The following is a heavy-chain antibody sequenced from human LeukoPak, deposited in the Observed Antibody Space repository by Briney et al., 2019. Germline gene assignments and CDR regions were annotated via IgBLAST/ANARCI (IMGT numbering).Heavy chain of an antibody. CDR1: GASISSGSHY. Sequence: SETLSLTCTVCGASISSGSHYWSWIRQPAGKALEWFGRIYTSGSTNYNPSLKSRVTISVGTSKSQFSLKLSPMTAADTAVYYCASRVRMGQHLVRNLCGMDVWGQGTTVTVSS. CDR3: ASRVRMGQHLVRNLCGMDV. D-gene: IGHD6-13*01. CDR2: IYTSGST. V-gene: IGHV4-61*02. J-gene: IGHJ6*02.